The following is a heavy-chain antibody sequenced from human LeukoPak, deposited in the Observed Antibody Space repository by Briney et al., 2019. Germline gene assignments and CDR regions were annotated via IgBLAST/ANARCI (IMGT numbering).Heavy chain of an antibody. V-gene: IGHV1-8*01. Sequence: ASVKVSCKASGYTFTSYDINWVRLATGQGLEWMGWMNPNSGNTGYAQKFQGRVTMTRNTSISTAYMELSSLRSEDTAVYYCARGPGYCSGGSCYYYMDVWGKGTTVTVSS. D-gene: IGHD2-15*01. CDR1: GYTFTSYD. CDR2: MNPNSGNT. CDR3: ARGPGYCSGGSCYYYMDV. J-gene: IGHJ6*03.